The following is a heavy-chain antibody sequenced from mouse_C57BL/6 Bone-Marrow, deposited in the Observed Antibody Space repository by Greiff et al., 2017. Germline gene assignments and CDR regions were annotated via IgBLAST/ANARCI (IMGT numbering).Heavy chain of an antibody. CDR1: GYAFTNYL. Sequence: QVHVKQSGAELVRPGTSVKVSCKASGYAFTNYLIEWVKQRPGQGLEWIGVINPGSGGTNYNEKFKGKATLTADKSSSTAYMQLSSLTSEDSAVYFCARRGYYSNYVFDYWGQGTTLTVSS. D-gene: IGHD2-5*01. CDR3: ARRGYYSNYVFDY. V-gene: IGHV1-54*01. CDR2: INPGSGGT. J-gene: IGHJ2*01.